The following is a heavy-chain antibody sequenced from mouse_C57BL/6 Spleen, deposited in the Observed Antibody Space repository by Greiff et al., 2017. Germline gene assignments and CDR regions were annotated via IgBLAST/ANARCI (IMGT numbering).Heavy chain of an antibody. D-gene: IGHD2-3*01. CDR3: ARSVYNGYYPYAMDY. CDR2: IYPSDSAT. CDR1: GYTFTSYW. J-gene: IGHJ4*01. V-gene: IGHV1-61*01. Sequence: QVQLQQPGAELVRPGSSVKLSCKASGYTFTSYWMAWVKQRPGQGLEWIGNIYPSDSATHYNQKFKDKATLAVDKSSSTAYMQLSSLTSEDSAVYYCARSVYNGYYPYAMDYWGQGTSVTVSS.